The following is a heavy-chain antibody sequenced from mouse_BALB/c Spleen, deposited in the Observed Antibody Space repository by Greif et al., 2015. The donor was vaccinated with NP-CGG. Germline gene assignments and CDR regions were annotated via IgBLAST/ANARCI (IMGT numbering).Heavy chain of an antibody. Sequence: EVMLVESGGDLVKPGGSLKLSCAASGFTFSSYGMSWVRQTPDKRLEWVATISSGGSYTYYPDSVKRRFTISRDNAKNTLYLQMSSLKSEDTAMYYCASPNWDLDYWGQGTSVTVSS. CDR3: ASPNWDLDY. CDR1: GFTFSSYG. D-gene: IGHD4-1*01. CDR2: ISSGGSYT. J-gene: IGHJ4*01. V-gene: IGHV5-6*01.